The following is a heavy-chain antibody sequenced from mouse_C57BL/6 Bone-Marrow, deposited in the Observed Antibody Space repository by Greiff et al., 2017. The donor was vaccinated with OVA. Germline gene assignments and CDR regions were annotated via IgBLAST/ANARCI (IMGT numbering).Heavy chain of an antibody. D-gene: IGHD1-1*01. Sequence: QVQLQQPGAELVKPGASVKMSCKASGYTFTSYWITWVKQRPGQGLEWIGDIYPGSGSTSYNEKFKSKATLTVDPASSTAYMQLSSLTSEDSAVYYCANYYGSSYLYYFDYWGQGTTLTVSS. CDR3: ANYYGSSYLYYFDY. CDR2: IYPGSGST. V-gene: IGHV1-55*01. CDR1: GYTFTSYW. J-gene: IGHJ2*01.